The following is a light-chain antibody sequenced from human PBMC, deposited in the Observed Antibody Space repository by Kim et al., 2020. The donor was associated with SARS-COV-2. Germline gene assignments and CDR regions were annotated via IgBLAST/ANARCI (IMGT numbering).Light chain of an antibody. CDR2: GNY. Sequence: QSVLTQPPSASGTPGHSVTISCSGSSPNIGSNPVHWYQQLPGTAPKLLIYGNYKRPSGVPDRFSGSESGTSASLAISGLQSEDEADYYCATWDDSLNGWVFGGGTQLTVL. V-gene: IGLV1-44*01. CDR1: SPNIGSNP. J-gene: IGLJ3*02. CDR3: ATWDDSLNGWV.